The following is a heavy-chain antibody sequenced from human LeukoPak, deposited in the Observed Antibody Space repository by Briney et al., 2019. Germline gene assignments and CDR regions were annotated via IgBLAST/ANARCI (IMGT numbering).Heavy chain of an antibody. CDR1: GGSISSGGYY. CDR3: ARAHRWGYYGSGSYGAYFDY. D-gene: IGHD3-10*01. J-gene: IGHJ4*02. CDR2: IYHSGST. Sequence: PSETLSLTCTVSGGSISSGGYYWSWIRQPPGKGLEWIGYIYHSGSTCYNPSLKSRVTISVDTSKNQFSLKLSSVTAADTAVYYCARAHRWGYYGSGSYGAYFDYWGQGTLVTVSS. V-gene: IGHV4-30-2*01.